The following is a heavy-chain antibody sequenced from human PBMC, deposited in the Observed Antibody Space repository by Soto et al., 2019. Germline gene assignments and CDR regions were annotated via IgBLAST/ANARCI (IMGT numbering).Heavy chain of an antibody. V-gene: IGHV3-23*01. D-gene: IGHD2-15*01. J-gene: IGHJ2*01. CDR1: GFTFINYA. Sequence: VGSLRLSCAASGFTFINYAMSWVRQAPGKGLEWVSAISGSGGSTYYADSVKGRFTISRDNSKNTLYLQMNSLRAEDTAVYYCAKDWRYCSGGSCYSYWYFDLWGRGTLVTVSS. CDR3: AKDWRYCSGGSCYSYWYFDL. CDR2: ISGSGGST.